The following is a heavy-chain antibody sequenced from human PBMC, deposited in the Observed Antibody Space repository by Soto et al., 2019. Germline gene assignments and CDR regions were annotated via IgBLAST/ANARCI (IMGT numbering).Heavy chain of an antibody. D-gene: IGHD5-12*01. CDR1: GFTFSSYW. J-gene: IGHJ4*02. CDR3: ARVKVGRGFIGYHYYFDS. V-gene: IGHV3-7*01. CDR2: IKGDGSEK. Sequence: EVQLVESGGVLAQPGESLRLSCAASGFTFSSYWMSWVRQTPGKGLEWVGNIKGDGSEKFFADSVKGRFSISRENSENTLDLQMNSLRAEDTAVYFCARVKVGRGFIGYHYYFDSWGQGTLVTVSS.